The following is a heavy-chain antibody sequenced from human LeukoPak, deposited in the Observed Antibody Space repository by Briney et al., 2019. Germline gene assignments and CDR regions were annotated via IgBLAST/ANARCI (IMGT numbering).Heavy chain of an antibody. J-gene: IGHJ4*02. Sequence: SVKVSCKASGGTFSSYAISWVRQAPGQGLEWMGGIIPIFGTANYAQKFQGRVTITADESTSTAYMELSSLRSEDTAVYYCARDDGYKFGKFYYWGQGTLVTVSS. CDR1: GGTFSSYA. CDR3: ARDDGYKFGKFYY. D-gene: IGHD5-24*01. V-gene: IGHV1-69*01. CDR2: IIPIFGTA.